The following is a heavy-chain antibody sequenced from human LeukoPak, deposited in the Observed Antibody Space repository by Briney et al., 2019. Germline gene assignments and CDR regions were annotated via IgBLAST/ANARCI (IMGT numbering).Heavy chain of an antibody. Sequence: SGPTLVKPTQTLTLTCTFSGFSLNANGVGVGWIGQPPGKALEWLALIFWDDDKRYSPSLKSRVTLTKDTSREQVVLTMTNMDPVDTATYYCAHYLGATAFDFWGQGTLVTVSS. CDR3: AHYLGATAFDF. CDR1: GFSLNANGVG. J-gene: IGHJ4*02. CDR2: IFWDDDK. D-gene: IGHD1-26*01. V-gene: IGHV2-5*02.